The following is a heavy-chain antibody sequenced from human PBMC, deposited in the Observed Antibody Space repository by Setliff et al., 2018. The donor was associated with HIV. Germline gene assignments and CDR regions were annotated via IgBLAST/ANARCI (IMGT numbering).Heavy chain of an antibody. Sequence: SETLSLTCDVSGGSISSSNWWSWVRQPPGKGLEWIGHISTSGTTKYNPSLKSRVTISVDTSKKHFSLRLTSVTAADTAVYFCARGVIETDYDYVDIYYYNYMDVWGKGTTVTVSS. CDR2: ISTSGTT. V-gene: IGHV4-4*02. J-gene: IGHJ6*03. CDR1: GGSISSSNW. CDR3: ARGVIETDYDYVDIYYYNYMDV. D-gene: IGHD5-12*01.